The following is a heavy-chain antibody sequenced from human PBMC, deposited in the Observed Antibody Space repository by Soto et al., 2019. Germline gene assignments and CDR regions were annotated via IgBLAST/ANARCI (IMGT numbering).Heavy chain of an antibody. CDR3: ARGGWSLEY. CDR2: IYYSGST. J-gene: IGHJ4*02. D-gene: IGHD6-19*01. V-gene: IGHV4-59*01. CDR1: GGSMSSYY. Sequence: SETLSLTCTVSGGSMSSYYWSWIRQPPGKGLEWIGYIYYSGSTNYNPSLKSRVTISVDTSKNQFSLKLSSVTAADTAVYHCARGGWSLEYWGQGTLVTVSS.